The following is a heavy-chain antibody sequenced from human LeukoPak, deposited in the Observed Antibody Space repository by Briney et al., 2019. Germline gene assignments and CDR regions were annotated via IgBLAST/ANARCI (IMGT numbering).Heavy chain of an antibody. CDR2: FDPEDGET. CDR1: GYTLTELS. J-gene: IGHJ3*02. V-gene: IGHV1-24*01. Sequence: GASVKVSCKVSGYTLTELSMHWVRQAPGKGLEWMGGFDPEDGETIYAQKFQGRVTMNEDTSTDTAYMELSSLRSEDTAVYYCATHPFRGPGAFDIWGQGTMVTVSS. CDR3: ATHPFRGPGAFDI. D-gene: IGHD3-10*01.